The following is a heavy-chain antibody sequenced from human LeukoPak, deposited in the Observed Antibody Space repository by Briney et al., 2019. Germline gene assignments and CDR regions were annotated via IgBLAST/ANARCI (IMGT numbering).Heavy chain of an antibody. CDR3: TRGEGSSWGPGYFDY. Sequence: ASVKVSCKASGYTFTSYYMHWVRQAPGQGLEWMGIINPSGGSTSYAQKFQGRVTMTRDTSTSTVYMELSSLRSEDTAVYYCTRGEGSSWGPGYFDYWGQGTLVTVSS. CDR2: INPSGGST. J-gene: IGHJ4*02. V-gene: IGHV1-46*03. CDR1: GYTFTSYY. D-gene: IGHD6-13*01.